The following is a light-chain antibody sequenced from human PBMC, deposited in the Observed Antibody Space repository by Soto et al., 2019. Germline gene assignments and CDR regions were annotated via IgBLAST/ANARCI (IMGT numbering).Light chain of an antibody. CDR3: QHYNNWPPLYT. CDR2: GAS. V-gene: IGKV3-15*01. Sequence: EIVMTQSPATLSVSPGERATLSCRASQSLSNNLAWYQQKPDQAPRLLIYGASTRATGIPTRFSGSGSGKQFTLTISSLQSEDFAVYYCQHYNNWPPLYTFGQGTKLEIK. J-gene: IGKJ2*01. CDR1: QSLSNN.